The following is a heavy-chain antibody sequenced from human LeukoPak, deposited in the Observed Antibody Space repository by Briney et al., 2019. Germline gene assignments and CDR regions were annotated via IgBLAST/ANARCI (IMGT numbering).Heavy chain of an antibody. CDR3: VRDLGDQPLSFFFDF. D-gene: IGHD3-16*01. Sequence: ASVKVSCKASGYTFTIFGISWVRQGPGQGLEWMGWISAYNGNTNFAQKLQGRVTMTTDTSTSTAYMELRSLRSEDTAMFYCVRDLGDQPLSFFFDFWGQGTLVTVSS. CDR1: GYTFTIFG. J-gene: IGHJ4*02. CDR2: ISAYNGNT. V-gene: IGHV1-18*04.